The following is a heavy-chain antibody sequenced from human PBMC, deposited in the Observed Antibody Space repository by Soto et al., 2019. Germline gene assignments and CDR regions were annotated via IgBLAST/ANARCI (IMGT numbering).Heavy chain of an antibody. V-gene: IGHV1-69*01. CDR3: ARGPDCTNGVCYFGYGMDV. Sequence: WVNGSCKASGGIFSSYAINGVRQAPGQGREWMGGIIPIFGTANYAKKFQGRVTITADESTSTAYMELSSLRSEDPAVYYCARGPDCTNGVCYFGYGMDVWGQGTTVTASS. CDR2: IIPIFGTA. D-gene: IGHD2-8*01. J-gene: IGHJ6*02. CDR1: GGIFSSYA.